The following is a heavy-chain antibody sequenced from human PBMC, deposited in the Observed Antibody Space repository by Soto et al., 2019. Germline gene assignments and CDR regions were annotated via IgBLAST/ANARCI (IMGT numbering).Heavy chain of an antibody. J-gene: IGHJ4*02. CDR2: IKQDRSEK. V-gene: IGHV3-7*01. CDR1: GFIFSSYW. CDR3: ARGKRQDGDLVY. Sequence: EVQLVESGGGLVQPGGSLRLSCAASGFIFSSYWMSWVRQAPGKGLEWVANIKQDRSEKYYVDSVKGRFTISRDNAKNSLYLQMNSLRAEDTAVYYCARGKRQDGDLVYWGQGTLVTVSS. D-gene: IGHD4-17*01.